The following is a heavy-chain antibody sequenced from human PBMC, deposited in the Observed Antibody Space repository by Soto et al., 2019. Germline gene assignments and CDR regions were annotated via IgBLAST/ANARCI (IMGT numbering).Heavy chain of an antibody. Sequence: GGSLRLSCAASGFTFSSYAMSWVRQAPGKGLEWVSAISGSGGSTYYADSVKGRFTISRDNSKNTLYLQMNSLRAEDTAVYYCARVYVLRYFDWPCHFDYWGQGTLVTVYS. D-gene: IGHD3-9*01. V-gene: IGHV3-23*01. J-gene: IGHJ4*02. CDR2: ISGSGGST. CDR3: ARVYVLRYFDWPCHFDY. CDR1: GFTFSSYA.